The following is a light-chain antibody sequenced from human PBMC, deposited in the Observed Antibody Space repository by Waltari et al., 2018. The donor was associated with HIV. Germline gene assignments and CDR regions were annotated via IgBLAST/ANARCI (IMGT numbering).Light chain of an antibody. V-gene: IGLV3-25*03. J-gene: IGLJ2*01. CDR2: KDT. Sequence: SDELTQPPSVSVSPGQTATITCSGDALPKQYTHWYQQKSGQAPVLLIHKDTERPSGFPERFAGSSSGTIVTLTSSGVQAEDEADDYCQSADATGSSVLFGGGTKLTVL. CDR3: QSADATGSSVL. CDR1: ALPKQY.